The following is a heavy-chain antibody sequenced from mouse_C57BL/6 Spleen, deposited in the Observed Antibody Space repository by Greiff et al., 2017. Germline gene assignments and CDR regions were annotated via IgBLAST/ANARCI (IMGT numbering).Heavy chain of an antibody. CDR3: ARSVMVTTFYYFDY. CDR2: INYDGSST. D-gene: IGHD2-2*01. V-gene: IGHV5-16*01. Sequence: EVKLVESEGGLVQPGSSMKLSCTASGFTFSDYYMAWVRQVPEKGLEWVANINYDGSSTYYLDSLKSRFIISRDNAKNILYLQMSSLKSEDTATYYCARSVMVTTFYYFDYWGQGTTLTVSS. CDR1: GFTFSDYY. J-gene: IGHJ2*01.